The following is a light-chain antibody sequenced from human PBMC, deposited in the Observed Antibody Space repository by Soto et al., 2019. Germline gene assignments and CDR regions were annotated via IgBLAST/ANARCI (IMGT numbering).Light chain of an antibody. CDR3: QHIDTFRLT. CDR2: AAS. Sequence: DIQLPQSPSSLSASVVDIVTITCRASQSISSYLAWYQHKPGKAPNLLIYAASTLESGVPSRFSGSGSGTEFTLTVTSLQPEDFATYYCQHIDTFRLTLGGGTKVDIK. V-gene: IGKV1-9*01. J-gene: IGKJ4*01. CDR1: QSISSY.